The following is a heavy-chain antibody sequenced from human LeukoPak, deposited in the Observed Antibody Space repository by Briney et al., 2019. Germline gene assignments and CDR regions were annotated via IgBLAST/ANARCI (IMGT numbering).Heavy chain of an antibody. CDR3: ARGGIEEGYCSGGSCYEANY. CDR1: GYTFTSYY. Sequence: ASVKVSCKASGYTFTSYYMHWVRQAPGQGLEWMGWINPNSGGTNYAQKFQGRVTMTRDTSISTAYMELSRLRSDDTAVYYCARGGIEEGYCSGGSCYEANYWGQGTLVTVSS. J-gene: IGHJ4*02. CDR2: INPNSGGT. D-gene: IGHD2-15*01. V-gene: IGHV1-2*02.